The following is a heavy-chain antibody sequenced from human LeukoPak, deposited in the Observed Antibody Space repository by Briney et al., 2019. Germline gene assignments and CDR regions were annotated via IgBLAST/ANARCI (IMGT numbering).Heavy chain of an antibody. CDR3: AKSVGGNRDD. CDR1: GFTFSSYW. CDR2: INGDGSTT. V-gene: IGHV3-74*01. Sequence: PGGPLRLSCAASGFTFSSYWMHWVRQAPGKGLVWVSRINGDGSTTTYADSVKGRFTISRDNAKNTLYLQMNSLRAEDTAVYYCAKSVGGNRDDWGQGTLVTVSS. D-gene: IGHD4-23*01. J-gene: IGHJ4*02.